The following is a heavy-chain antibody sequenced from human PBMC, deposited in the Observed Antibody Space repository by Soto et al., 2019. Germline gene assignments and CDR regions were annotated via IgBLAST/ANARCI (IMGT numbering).Heavy chain of an antibody. CDR2: ISGNADST. V-gene: IGHV3-23*04. Sequence: VQLVESGGGVVQPGRSLRLSCVASGFTFRSYVMSWVRQAPGKGLEWVSDISGNADSTNYADSVRGRFTISRDNSKNTLYLQMNSLRVEDTGRYYCVKGRAFRAVAGSDQWGQGTQVTVSA. D-gene: IGHD6-19*01. CDR3: VKGRAFRAVAGSDQ. J-gene: IGHJ4*02. CDR1: GFTFRSYV.